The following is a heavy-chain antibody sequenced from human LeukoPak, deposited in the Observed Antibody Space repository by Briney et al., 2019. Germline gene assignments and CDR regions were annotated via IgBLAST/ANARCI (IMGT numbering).Heavy chain of an antibody. V-gene: IGHV3-21*01. D-gene: IGHD5-18*01. Sequence: PGGSLRLSCAASRFTFSSYSMNWVRQAPGKGLEWVSSISSSSSYIYYADSVKGRFTISRDNAKNSLYLQMNSLRAEDTAVYYCARGPGYSYGPPLNYWGQGTLVTVSS. J-gene: IGHJ4*02. CDR2: ISSSSSYI. CDR1: RFTFSSYS. CDR3: ARGPGYSYGPPLNY.